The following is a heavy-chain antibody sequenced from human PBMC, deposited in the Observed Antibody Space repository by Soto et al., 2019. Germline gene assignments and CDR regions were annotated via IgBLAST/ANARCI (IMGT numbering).Heavy chain of an antibody. V-gene: IGHV4-39*07. CDR2: ISYKGTP. J-gene: IGHJ4*02. CDR3: ARARRRAAILL. D-gene: IGHD5-12*01. CDR1: GGSTGSSGYY. Sequence: SETLSLTCTVSGGSTGSSGYYWGWIRQPPGKGLEWIASISYKGTPYYNPSLQSRVTISLDMSKNQFSLKLSSVTAADTAVYYCARARRRAAILLWGQGTLVTVSS.